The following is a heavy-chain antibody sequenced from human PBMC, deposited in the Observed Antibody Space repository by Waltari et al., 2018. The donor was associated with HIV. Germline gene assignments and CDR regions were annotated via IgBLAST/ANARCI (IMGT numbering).Heavy chain of an antibody. CDR2: IYGSGGRA. J-gene: IGHJ4*02. D-gene: IGHD4-17*01. V-gene: IGHV3-23*01. CDR1: GFTFTTYA. Sequence: EVQPLESGGDLVQPGGSLRLCCAGPGFTFTTYAMAWVRQAPGKGPEWVSGIYGSGGRAYYSDSVRGRFTISRDDSKNTLYLQMNSLRTEDAAVYYCAKGRLTTTSFDYWGQGTLVTVSS. CDR3: AKGRLTTTSFDY.